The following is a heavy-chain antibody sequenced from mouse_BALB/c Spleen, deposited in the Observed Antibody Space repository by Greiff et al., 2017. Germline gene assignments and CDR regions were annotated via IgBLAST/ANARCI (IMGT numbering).Heavy chain of an antibody. V-gene: IGHV2-9*02. D-gene: IGHD1-1*01. Sequence: VKLQESGPGLVAPSQSLSITCTVSGFSLTSYGVHWVRQPPGKGLEWLGVIWAGGSTNYNSALMSRLSISKDNSKSQVFLKMNSLQTDDTAMYYCARDHYGSSYSYAMDYWGQGTSVTVSS. CDR1: GFSLTSYG. CDR3: ARDHYGSSYSYAMDY. J-gene: IGHJ4*01. CDR2: IWAGGST.